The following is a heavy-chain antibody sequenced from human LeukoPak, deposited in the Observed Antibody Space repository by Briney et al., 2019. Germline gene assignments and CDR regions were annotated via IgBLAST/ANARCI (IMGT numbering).Heavy chain of an antibody. CDR1: GFTFSDYY. V-gene: IGHV3-11*04. D-gene: IGHD3-22*01. CDR3: ARDLLEYYYDSSGYYYGY. CDR2: ISSSGSTI. J-gene: IGHJ4*02. Sequence: GGSLRLSCAASGFTFSDYYMSWIRQAPGKGLEWVSYISSSGSTIYYADSVKGRFTISRDNAKNSLYLQMNSLRAEDTAVYYCARDLLEYYYDSSGYYYGYWGQGTLVTVSS.